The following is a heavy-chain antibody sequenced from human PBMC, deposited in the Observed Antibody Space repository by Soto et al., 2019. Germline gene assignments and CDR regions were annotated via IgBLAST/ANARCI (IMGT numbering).Heavy chain of an antibody. CDR3: ATHPPYGPLDY. J-gene: IGHJ4*02. V-gene: IGHV4-39*01. CDR1: GGSISSSSSH. Sequence: SETLSLTCTVSGGSISSSSSHWGWIRQPPGKGLEWIGNIYYIENTYYNPSLKSRVTISVDTSKNQFSLRLTSVTAADTAVYYCATHPPYGPLDYWGQGTLVTVSS. D-gene: IGHD4-17*01. CDR2: IYYIENT.